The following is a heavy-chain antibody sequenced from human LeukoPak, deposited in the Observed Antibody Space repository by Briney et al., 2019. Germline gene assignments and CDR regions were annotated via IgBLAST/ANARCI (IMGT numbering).Heavy chain of an antibody. CDR3: AKSPAYYYDSSSYTRLDY. CDR2: ISGSGAST. Sequence: PGGSLRLSCAASGFTFSSYAMSWVRQAPGKGLEWVSSISGSGASTYHADSVKGRFTISRDNPKNTLHLQMNSLRAEDTAVYYCAKSPAYYYDSSSYTRLDYWGQGTLVTVSS. CDR1: GFTFSSYA. D-gene: IGHD3-22*01. V-gene: IGHV3-23*01. J-gene: IGHJ4*02.